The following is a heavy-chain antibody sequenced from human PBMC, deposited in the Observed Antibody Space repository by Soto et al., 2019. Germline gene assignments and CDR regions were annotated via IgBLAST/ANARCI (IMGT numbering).Heavy chain of an antibody. D-gene: IGHD2-15*01. CDR2: IRGSRGEK. CDR3: ARESGAATWASAFDI. V-gene: IGHV3-7*01. Sequence: GGSLRLSCAASGLTFSSYWMTWVRQAPGKGLEWAANIRGSRGEKNYVDSVKGRFTISRDNAKNSLYLQMNSLRAEDTAVYYCARESGAATWASAFDIWGQGTMVTVSS. J-gene: IGHJ3*02. CDR1: GLTFSSYW.